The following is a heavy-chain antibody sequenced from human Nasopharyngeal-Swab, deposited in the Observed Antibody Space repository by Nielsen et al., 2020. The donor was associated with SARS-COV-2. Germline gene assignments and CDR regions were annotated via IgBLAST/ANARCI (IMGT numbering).Heavy chain of an antibody. CDR1: GYTFTGYY. Sequence: GESLKVSCKASGYTFTGYYMHWVRQAPGQGLEWMGWINPNSGGTNYAQKFQGWVTMTRDTSISTAYMELSRLRSDDTAVYYCARGIAAAGTPGYGMDVWGQGTTVTVSS. CDR2: INPNSGGT. CDR3: ARGIAAAGTPGYGMDV. J-gene: IGHJ6*02. D-gene: IGHD6-13*01. V-gene: IGHV1-2*04.